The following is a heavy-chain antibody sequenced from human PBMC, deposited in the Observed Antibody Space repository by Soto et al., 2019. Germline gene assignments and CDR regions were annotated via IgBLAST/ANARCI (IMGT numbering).Heavy chain of an antibody. Sequence: QVQLVQSGAEVKKPGASVKVSCKASGYTFTNSGINWVRQAPGQGLEWMGWISASNGNTNDAQRVLGRVTMTTDTSTSTAYMELRSLISDATAVYYCARSQSGDYEGCGYWGQGTLVTVSS. V-gene: IGHV1-18*01. J-gene: IGHJ4*02. D-gene: IGHD4-17*01. CDR3: ARSQSGDYEGCGY. CDR2: ISASNGNT. CDR1: GYTFTNSG.